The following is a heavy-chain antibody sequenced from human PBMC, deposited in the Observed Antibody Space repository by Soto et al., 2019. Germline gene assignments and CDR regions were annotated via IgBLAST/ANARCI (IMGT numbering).Heavy chain of an antibody. J-gene: IGHJ4*02. CDR3: ARTVGANFDY. Sequence: SETLSLTCTVSGGSISSSSYYWVWIRQPPGKGLEWIGSIYYSGSTYYNPSLKSRVTISVDTSKNQFSLKLSSVTAADTAVYYCARTVGANFDYWGQGTLVTVSS. D-gene: IGHD1-26*01. CDR2: IYYSGST. V-gene: IGHV4-39*01. CDR1: GGSISSSSYY.